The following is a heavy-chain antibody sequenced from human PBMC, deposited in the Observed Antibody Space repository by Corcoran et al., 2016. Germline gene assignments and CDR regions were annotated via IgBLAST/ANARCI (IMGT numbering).Heavy chain of an antibody. CDR3: ARAGGSGSYVYYYGMDV. D-gene: IGHD3-10*01. Sequence: QLQLQESGPGLVKPSETLSLTCTVSGGSISSSSYYWGWIRQPPGKGLEWIGSIYYSGSTYYNPSLKSRVTISVDTSKNQFSLKLSSVTAADTAVYYCARAGGSGSYVYYYGMDVWGQGTTVTVSS. CDR2: IYYSGST. J-gene: IGHJ6*02. CDR1: GGSISSSSYY. V-gene: IGHV4-39*07.